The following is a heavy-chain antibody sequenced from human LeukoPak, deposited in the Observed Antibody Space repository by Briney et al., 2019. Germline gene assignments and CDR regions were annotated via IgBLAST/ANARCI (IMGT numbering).Heavy chain of an antibody. CDR1: GFTFSSYA. D-gene: IGHD3-22*01. J-gene: IGHJ5*02. CDR2: ISGSGGST. Sequence: GGSLRLSCAASGFTFSSYAMSWVRQAPGKGLEWVSAISGSGGSTYYADSVKGRFTISRDNSKNTLYLQMNSLRAEDTAVYYCAKVKTPYDSSGYYHRYNWFDPWGQGTLVTVSS. V-gene: IGHV3-23*01. CDR3: AKVKTPYDSSGYYHRYNWFDP.